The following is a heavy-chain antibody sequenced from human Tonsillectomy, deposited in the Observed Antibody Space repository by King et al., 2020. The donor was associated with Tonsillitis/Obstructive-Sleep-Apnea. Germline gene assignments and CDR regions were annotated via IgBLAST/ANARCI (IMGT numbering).Heavy chain of an antibody. V-gene: IGHV3-73*02. CDR3: TSSLVCFFDS. D-gene: IGHD5/OR15-5a*01. J-gene: IGHJ4*01. CDR1: GFTFSGSG. CDR2: IRSKANSYAT. Sequence: VQLVESGGGLVQPGGSLKLSCAASGFTFSGSGLHWVRQASGKGLEWVGRIRSKANSYATAYAASVKGRFTISRDDSKNTAFLQMDSLKTEDTAVYYCTSSLVCFFDSWGHGTLVTVSS.